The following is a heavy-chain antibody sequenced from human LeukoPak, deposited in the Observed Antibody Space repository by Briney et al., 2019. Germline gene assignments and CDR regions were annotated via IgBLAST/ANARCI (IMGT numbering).Heavy chain of an antibody. CDR2: IFYSGNT. Sequence: PSETLSLTCTVSGGSISSYYWSWIRQPPGKGLEWIGSIFYSGNTYYNPSLQSRVTISVDTSKNQFSLKLSSVTAADTAVYYCARTLGQQLVNFDYWGQGALVTVSS. V-gene: IGHV4-59*05. D-gene: IGHD6-13*01. J-gene: IGHJ4*02. CDR3: ARTLGQQLVNFDY. CDR1: GGSISSYY.